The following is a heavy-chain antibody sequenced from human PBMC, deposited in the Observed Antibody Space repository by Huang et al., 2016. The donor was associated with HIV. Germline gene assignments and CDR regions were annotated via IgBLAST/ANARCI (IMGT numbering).Heavy chain of an antibody. D-gene: IGHD6-19*01. CDR3: AKLGVEVAVASTVGRGMDV. V-gene: IGHV3-23*01. J-gene: IGHJ6*02. CDR2: ISASGGST. CDR1: GFTFSTYA. Sequence: EVQLLESGGGFVQPGGSLRLSCAASGFTFSTYAMSWVRQAPGKGLEWGSAISASGGSTYYADSVKGRFTINRDTSKTTLYLQMNSLRAEDTAVYYCAKLGVEVAVASTVGRGMDVWGQGTTVTVS.